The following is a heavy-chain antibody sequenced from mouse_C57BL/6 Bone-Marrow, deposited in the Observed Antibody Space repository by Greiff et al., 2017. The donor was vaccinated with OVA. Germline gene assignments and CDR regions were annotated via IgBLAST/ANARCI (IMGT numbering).Heavy chain of an antibody. V-gene: IGHV1-26*01. J-gene: IGHJ2*01. Sequence: VQLQQSGPELVKPGASVKISCKASGYTFTDYYMNWVKQSHGKSLEWIGDINPNNGGTSYNQKFKGKATLTVDKSSSTAYMELRSLTSEDSAVYYCARKRGYDPLDYWGQGTTLTVSS. D-gene: IGHD2-2*01. CDR1: GYTFTDYY. CDR3: ARKRGYDPLDY. CDR2: INPNNGGT.